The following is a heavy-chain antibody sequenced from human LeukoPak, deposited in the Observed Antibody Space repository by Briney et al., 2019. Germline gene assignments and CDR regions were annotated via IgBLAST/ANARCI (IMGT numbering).Heavy chain of an antibody. J-gene: IGHJ4*02. V-gene: IGHV3-53*01. Sequence: GGSLRLSCAASGFTVSSNYMSWVRQAPGKGLEWVSVIYSGGSTYYADSVKGRFTISRDKSKNTLYLQMNSLRAEDTAVYYCAREANYYDSSGLTTPSFDYWGQGTLVTVSS. D-gene: IGHD3-22*01. CDR3: AREANYYDSSGLTTPSFDY. CDR2: IYSGGST. CDR1: GFTVSSNY.